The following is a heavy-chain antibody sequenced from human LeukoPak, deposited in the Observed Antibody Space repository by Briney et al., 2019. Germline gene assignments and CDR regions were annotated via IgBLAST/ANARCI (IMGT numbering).Heavy chain of an antibody. J-gene: IGHJ5*02. CDR1: GYTFTSYD. CDR2: MNPNSGNT. CDR3: AKVGSWTHNWFAP. V-gene: IGHV1-8*01. D-gene: IGHD3/OR15-3a*01. Sequence: ASVKVSCKASGYTFTSYDINWVRQATGQGLEWMGWMNPNSGNTAYAQKFQGRVTMTRDTSISTAYMELSSLRSEDTAVYYCAKVGSWTHNWFAPWGQGTLVTVSS.